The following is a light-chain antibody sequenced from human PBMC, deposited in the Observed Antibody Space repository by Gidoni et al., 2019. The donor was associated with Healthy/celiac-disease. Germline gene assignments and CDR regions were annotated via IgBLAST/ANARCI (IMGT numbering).Light chain of an antibody. Sequence: DIVMTQSPASLAVSLGERATINCKSSQSVLYSSNNKNYLAWYQQKPGQPPKLLIYWASTRESGVPERFSGSGSGTDFTLTISSLQAEDVAVYYCQQYYSTPHTFGQGTKLEIK. CDR2: WAS. CDR1: QSVLYSSNNKNY. J-gene: IGKJ2*01. CDR3: QQYYSTPHT. V-gene: IGKV4-1*01.